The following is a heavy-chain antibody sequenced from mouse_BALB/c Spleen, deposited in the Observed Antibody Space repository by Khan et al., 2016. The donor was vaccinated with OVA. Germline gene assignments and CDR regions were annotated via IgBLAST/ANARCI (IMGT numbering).Heavy chain of an antibody. Sequence: EVKLLESGPELMKPGASVKISCKASGYSFTSYYIHWVKQSHGKCLEWIGYVDPFSGGTTYNQKFKGKATLTVDKSSSTAYIHFSNLTSEDSAVYYCTRHGYVAWFTYWGQGTLVTVSA. V-gene: IGHV1S135*01. CDR2: VDPFSGGT. CDR3: TRHGYVAWFTY. CDR1: GYSFTSYY. D-gene: IGHD2-2*01. J-gene: IGHJ3*01.